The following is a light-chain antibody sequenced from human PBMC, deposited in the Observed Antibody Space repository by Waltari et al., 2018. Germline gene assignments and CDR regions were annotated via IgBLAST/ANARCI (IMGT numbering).Light chain of an antibody. V-gene: IGKV1-8*01. Sequence: AIRMTQSPSSLSASTGDRVTITCRASQSVSTYLAWYQQKPGKAPKLLIYVASTLQRGVPLRFSGSGSGTDFTLSISCLQSEDFATYYCQQYYDYQRSFGQGTKVEIK. J-gene: IGKJ1*01. CDR2: VAS. CDR3: QQYYDYQRS. CDR1: QSVSTY.